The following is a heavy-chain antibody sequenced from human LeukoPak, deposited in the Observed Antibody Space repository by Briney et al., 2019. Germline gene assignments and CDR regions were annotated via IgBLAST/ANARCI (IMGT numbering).Heavy chain of an antibody. CDR3: AKDKVAEYYFDY. CDR2: ISYDGKNI. J-gene: IGHJ4*02. Sequence: GGSLRLSCAASGFSFSNYGFHWVRQAPGKGLDWVSAISYDGKNIHYADSVKGRFTISRDNSGNTVYLQMNSLRAEDTAVYYCAKDKVAEYYFDYWGQGTLVTVSS. V-gene: IGHV3-33*06. CDR1: GFSFSNYG. D-gene: IGHD2-15*01.